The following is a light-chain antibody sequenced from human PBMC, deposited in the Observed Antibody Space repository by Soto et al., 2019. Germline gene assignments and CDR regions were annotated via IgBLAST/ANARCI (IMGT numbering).Light chain of an antibody. Sequence: DIQMTQSPSTLSASVGDRVTITCRASQSITNCLAWYQQKPGKAPKLLIFDASSLRSGVPSRFSGSGYGTEFTLTISSLQPEDFATYYCQQHNPYSPYTFGQGTKLEIK. CDR2: DAS. V-gene: IGKV1-5*03. CDR3: QQHNPYSPYT. CDR1: QSITNC. J-gene: IGKJ2*01.